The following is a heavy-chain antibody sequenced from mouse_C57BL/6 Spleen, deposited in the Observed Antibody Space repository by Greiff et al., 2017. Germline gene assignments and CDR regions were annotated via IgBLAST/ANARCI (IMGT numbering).Heavy chain of an antibody. V-gene: IGHV1-53*01. J-gene: IGHJ4*01. Sequence: QVHVKQSGTELVKPGASVKLSCKASGYTFTSYWMHWVKQRPGQGLEWIGNINPSNGGTNYNEKFKSKATLTVDKSSSTAYMQLSSLTSEDSAVYYCARRDYYGYAMDYWGQGTSVTVSS. CDR1: GYTFTSYW. D-gene: IGHD1-1*01. CDR2: INPSNGGT. CDR3: ARRDYYGYAMDY.